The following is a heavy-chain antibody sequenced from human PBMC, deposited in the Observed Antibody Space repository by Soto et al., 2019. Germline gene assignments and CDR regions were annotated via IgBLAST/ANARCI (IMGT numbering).Heavy chain of an antibody. J-gene: IGHJ6*03. Sequence: ASVKVSCKASGYTFTSYYMHWVRQAPGQGLEWMGIINPSGGSTSYAQKFQGRVTMTRNTSISTAYMELSSLRSEDTAVYYCARVGRSWSPGLVAGNYYYYYMDVWGKGTTVTVSS. CDR2: INPSGGST. CDR1: GYTFTSYY. D-gene: IGHD6-19*01. V-gene: IGHV1-46*01. CDR3: ARVGRSWSPGLVAGNYYYYYMDV.